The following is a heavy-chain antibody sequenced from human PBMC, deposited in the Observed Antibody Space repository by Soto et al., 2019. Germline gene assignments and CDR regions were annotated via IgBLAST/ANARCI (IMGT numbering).Heavy chain of an antibody. CDR3: AKENTPDYGDYVDY. D-gene: IGHD4-17*01. V-gene: IGHV3-23*01. J-gene: IGHJ4*02. CDR2: ISGSRTST. CDR1: GFTFSSYA. Sequence: GGSLRLSCAASGFTFSSYAMSCVRQAPGKGLKWISSISGSRTSTYYADSVKGRFTISRDNSKNTMYLQMNSLRAEDTALYFCAKENTPDYGDYVDYWGQGTLVTVSS.